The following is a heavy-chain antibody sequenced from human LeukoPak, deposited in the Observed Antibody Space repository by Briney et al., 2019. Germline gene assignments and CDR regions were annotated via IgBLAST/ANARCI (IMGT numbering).Heavy chain of an antibody. CDR2: IYPGDSDT. Sequence: GESLKISCKGSGYSFTSYWIGWVRQMPGKGLEWMGIIYPGDSDTRYSPSFQGQATISADKSISTAYLQWSSLKASDTAMYYCARRAQGDSSGYYFALSYWGQGTLVTVSS. D-gene: IGHD3-22*01. CDR1: GYSFTSYW. J-gene: IGHJ4*02. CDR3: ARRAQGDSSGYYFALSY. V-gene: IGHV5-51*01.